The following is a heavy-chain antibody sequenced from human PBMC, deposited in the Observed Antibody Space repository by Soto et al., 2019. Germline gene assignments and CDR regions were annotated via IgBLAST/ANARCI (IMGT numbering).Heavy chain of an antibody. Sequence: QLQLQESGSGLVKPSQTLSLTCAVSGGSISSGGYSWRWIRQPPGQGLEWIGYIYHSGSTYYNPSLKTRVTIPVDRSKKQFSLKLSSVTAADTAVYYCAKAGGLGAVAADYWGQGTLVTVSS. D-gene: IGHD6-19*01. J-gene: IGHJ4*02. V-gene: IGHV4-30-2*01. CDR1: GGSISSGGYS. CDR3: AKAGGLGAVAADY. CDR2: IYHSGST.